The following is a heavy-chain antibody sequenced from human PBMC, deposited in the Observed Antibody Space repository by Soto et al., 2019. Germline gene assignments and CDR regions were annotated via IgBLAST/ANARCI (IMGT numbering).Heavy chain of an antibody. V-gene: IGHV4-59*08. CDR3: ATQGFGKLHGLVDV. Sequence: QAQLQTSGPGLVKPSETLSLTCTVSSVSINSFTNHYCSWIRQPPGKGLEWVGYISKSGFTRYHPSLSMRGTLSVDTSQNQFSLKLSSVTAADTALYFCATQGFGKLHGLVDVWGQGTTVTVSS. J-gene: IGHJ6*02. D-gene: IGHD3-10*01. CDR1: SVSINSFTNHY. CDR2: ISKSGFT.